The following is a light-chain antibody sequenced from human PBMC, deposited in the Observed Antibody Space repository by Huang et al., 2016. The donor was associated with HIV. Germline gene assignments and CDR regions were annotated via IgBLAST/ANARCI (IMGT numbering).Light chain of an antibody. Sequence: QMTQSPSSLSASVGDRVTITCRASQSISSYLNWYQQKPGQTPKLLMYSVSRLQSGVPSRFSGNGSETDFTLTINTLHSEDLASYYCQQTYSTPLTFGGGTKVEI. CDR1: QSISSY. CDR3: QQTYSTPLT. V-gene: IGKV1-39*01. J-gene: IGKJ4*01. CDR2: SVS.